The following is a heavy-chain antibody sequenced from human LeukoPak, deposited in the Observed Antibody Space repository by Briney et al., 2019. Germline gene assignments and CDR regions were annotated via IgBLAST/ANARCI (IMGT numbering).Heavy chain of an antibody. CDR1: GYRFTAYP. CDR2: MNPHSGET. CDR3: ARGMDAEAFQN. J-gene: IGHJ1*01. Sequence: ASVKVSCKTSGYRFTAYPLHWVRQAPGQGLEWLGWMNPHSGETNNAQKFQGRVTMTRDTSISVAYMELSSLRSDDTAVYYCARGMDAEAFQNWGQGTLVTASS. V-gene: IGHV1-2*02. D-gene: IGHD2-2*03.